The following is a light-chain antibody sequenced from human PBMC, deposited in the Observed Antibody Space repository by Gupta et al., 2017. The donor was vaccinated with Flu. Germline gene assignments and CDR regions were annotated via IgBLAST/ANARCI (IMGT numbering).Light chain of an antibody. V-gene: IGLV1-44*01. CDR1: T. CDR3: ASWDNSLAGV. CDR2: MND. J-gene: IGLJ3*02. Sequence: TVHYYPQFPESAPKLLIYMNDRRPSGVPDRFSASKSGTSASLAISALQSEDEALYYCASWDNSLAGVFGGGSKLTVL.